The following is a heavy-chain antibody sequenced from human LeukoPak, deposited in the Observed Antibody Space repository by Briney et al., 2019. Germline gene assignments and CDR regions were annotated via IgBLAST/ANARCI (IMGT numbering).Heavy chain of an antibody. V-gene: IGHV1-2*02. CDR2: INPNSGGT. J-gene: IGHJ6*03. Sequence: ASVKVSCKASEYIFTRYYMHWVRQAPGQGPEWMGWINPNSGGTKYAQKFQGRVTMTRDRSISTAYMELSRLRSDDTAVYYCARDRGVDYCSGGSCSHYYYYMDVWGKGTTVTISS. D-gene: IGHD2-15*01. CDR1: EYIFTRYY. CDR3: ARDRGVDYCSGGSCSHYYYYMDV.